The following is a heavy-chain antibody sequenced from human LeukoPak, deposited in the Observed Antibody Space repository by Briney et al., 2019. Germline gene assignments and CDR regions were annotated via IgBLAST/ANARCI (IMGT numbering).Heavy chain of an antibody. CDR2: IYYSGST. J-gene: IGHJ1*01. V-gene: IGHV4-39*01. CDR1: GGSISSRSYY. D-gene: IGHD3-10*01. CDR3: ARVGWFGELLPFQH. Sequence: KASETLSLTCTVSGGSISSRSYYWGRIRQPPGKGLEWIGGIYYSGSTYYNPSLKSRVTISVDTSKNQFSLKLSSVTAADTAVYYCARVGWFGELLPFQHWGQGTLVTVSS.